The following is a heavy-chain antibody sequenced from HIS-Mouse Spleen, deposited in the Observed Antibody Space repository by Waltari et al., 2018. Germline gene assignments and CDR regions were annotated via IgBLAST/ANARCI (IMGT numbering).Heavy chain of an antibody. CDR2: MNPNIGNT. D-gene: IGHD4-4*01. CDR3: ARGHDYSNYFDY. V-gene: IGHV1-8*01. CDR1: GYTFTSYD. J-gene: IGHJ4*02. Sequence: QVQLVQSGAEVKKPGASVKVSCKASGYTFTSYDINWVLQATGQGREWMGWMNPNIGNTGYAQKFQGKVTMTRNTSISTAYMELSSLRSEDTAVYYCARGHDYSNYFDYWGQGTLVTVSS.